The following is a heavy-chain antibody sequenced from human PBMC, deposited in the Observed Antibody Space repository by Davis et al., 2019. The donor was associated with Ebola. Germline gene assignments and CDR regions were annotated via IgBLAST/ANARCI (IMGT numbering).Heavy chain of an antibody. J-gene: IGHJ4*02. CDR1: GFTFSSYG. CDR3: AKDRSGSSWDGSVWALDY. V-gene: IGHV3-30*18. CDR2: ISYDGSNK. Sequence: GGSLRPSCAASGFTFSSYGMHWVRQAPGKGLEWVAVISYDGSNKYYADSVKGRFTISRDNSKNTLYLQMNSLRAEDTAVYYCAKDRSGSSWDGSVWALDYWGQGTLVTVSS. D-gene: IGHD6-13*01.